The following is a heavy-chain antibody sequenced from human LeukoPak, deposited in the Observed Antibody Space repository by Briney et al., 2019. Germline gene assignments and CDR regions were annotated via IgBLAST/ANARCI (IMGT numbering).Heavy chain of an antibody. CDR1: GFTFSSYE. CDR2: ISYDGSNK. V-gene: IGHV3-30*04. D-gene: IGHD3-10*01. Sequence: GGSLRLSCAASGFTFSSYEMNWVRQAPGKGLEWVAVISYDGSNKYYADSVKGRFTISRDNSKNTLYLQMNSLRAEDTAVYYCARSRITMVRGVISDWGQGTLVTVSS. CDR3: ARSRITMVRGVISD. J-gene: IGHJ4*02.